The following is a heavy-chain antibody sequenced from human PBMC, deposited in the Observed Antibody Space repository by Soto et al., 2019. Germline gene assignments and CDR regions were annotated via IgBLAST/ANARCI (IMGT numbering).Heavy chain of an antibody. CDR3: ARAQYWDGPGDY. D-gene: IGHD1-1*01. J-gene: IGHJ4*02. V-gene: IGHV1-18*04. CDR2: ISAYNGNT. Sequence: QVQLVQSGAEVKKPGASVKVSCKASGYTFTSYGISWVRQAPGQGLEWMGWISAYNGNTNYAQKLQGRVTITADESTSTAYMELSSLRSEDTAVYYCARAQYWDGPGDYWGQGTLVTVSS. CDR1: GYTFTSYG.